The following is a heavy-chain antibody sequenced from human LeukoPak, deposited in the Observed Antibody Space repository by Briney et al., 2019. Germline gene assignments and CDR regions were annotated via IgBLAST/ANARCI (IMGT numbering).Heavy chain of an antibody. J-gene: IGHJ2*01. CDR2: IYNSGTI. CDR1: GGSISSGDYY. V-gene: IGHV4-30-4*01. Sequence: SQTLSLTCTVSGGSISSGDYYWSWIRQPPGKGLEWIGYIYNSGTIYYNPSLKSRLTISVDTSRNQFSLRLRSVTAADTAVYYCATAPLPATMWNWYFDLWGRGTLVTVSP. CDR3: ATAPLPATMWNWYFDL. D-gene: IGHD2-2*01.